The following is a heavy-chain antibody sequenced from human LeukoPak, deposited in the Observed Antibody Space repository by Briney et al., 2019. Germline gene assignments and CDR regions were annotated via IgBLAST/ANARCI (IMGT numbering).Heavy chain of an antibody. CDR2: ISTSETT. J-gene: IGHJ4*02. CDR3: ARGQTSGWYRPFDC. V-gene: IGHV4-4*07. Sequence: NSSETLSLTCNVSGGSISGYYWSWIRQPAGKGLEWIGRISTSETTNYNPSLKSRVTLSVDSSRSQFSLKLTSVTAADTALYYCARGQTSGWYRPFDCSGQGTLVTVSS. D-gene: IGHD6-19*01. CDR1: GGSISGYY.